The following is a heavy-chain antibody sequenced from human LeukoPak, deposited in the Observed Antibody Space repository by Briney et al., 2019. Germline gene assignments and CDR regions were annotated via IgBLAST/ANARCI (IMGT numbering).Heavy chain of an antibody. D-gene: IGHD1-20*01. J-gene: IGHJ4*02. CDR2: ISSGSRTI. V-gene: IGHV3-48*01. Sequence: GGSLRRSCAASGFTFSSYSMNWVRQAPGKGLEWVSYISSGSRTIYYADSVKGRFTMSRDNAKNSLYLQMNSLRAEDTAVYYCARESITGHRDFDYWGQGTLVTVSS. CDR1: GFTFSSYS. CDR3: ARESITGHRDFDY.